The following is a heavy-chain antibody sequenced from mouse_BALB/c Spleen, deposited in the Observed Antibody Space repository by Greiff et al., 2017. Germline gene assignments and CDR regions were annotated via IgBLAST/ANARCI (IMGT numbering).Heavy chain of an antibody. J-gene: IGHJ2*01. CDR3: ARWSYGNYNFDY. CDR2: ILPGSGST. Sequence: QVQLQQSGAELMKPGASVKISCKATGYTFSSYWKGWVKQRPGHGLEWIGEILPGSGSTNYNEKFKGKATFTADTSSNTAYMKLSSLTSEDSAVYYCARWSYGNYNFDYWGQGTTLTVSS. CDR1: GYTFSSYW. V-gene: IGHV1-9*01. D-gene: IGHD2-1*01.